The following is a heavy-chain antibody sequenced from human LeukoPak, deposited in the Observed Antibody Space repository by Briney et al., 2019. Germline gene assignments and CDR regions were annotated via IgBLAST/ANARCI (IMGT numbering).Heavy chain of an antibody. D-gene: IGHD3-10*01. CDR2: IWYDGSNK. V-gene: IGHV3-33*01. CDR1: GFTFSSYG. CDR3: AGSGSYYGDAFDI. Sequence: PGRSLRLSCAASGFTFSSYGMHWVRQAPGKGLEWVAVIWYDGSNKYYADSVKGRFTISRDSSKNTLYLQMNSLRAEDTAVYCCAGSGSYYGDAFDIWGQGTMVTVSS. J-gene: IGHJ3*02.